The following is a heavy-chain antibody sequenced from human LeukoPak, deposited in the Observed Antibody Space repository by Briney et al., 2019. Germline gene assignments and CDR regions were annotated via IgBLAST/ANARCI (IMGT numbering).Heavy chain of an antibody. J-gene: IGHJ3*01. CDR2: IWYDGSNK. CDR1: GFTFSRYG. Sequence: GGSLRLSCAASGFTFSRYGMHWVRQAPGKGLEWVAVIWYDGSNKYYADSVKGRFTISRDNSKNTLNLLMNNLRAEDTAVYYCARAVGPFDFWGQGTMVTVSA. CDR3: ARAVGPFDF. V-gene: IGHV3-33*08.